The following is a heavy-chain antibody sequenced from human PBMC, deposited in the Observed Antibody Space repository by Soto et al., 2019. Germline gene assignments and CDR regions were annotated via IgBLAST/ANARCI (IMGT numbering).Heavy chain of an antibody. V-gene: IGHV3-23*01. CDR3: AKDVVAFPSEGIDY. J-gene: IGHJ4*02. Sequence: EVQLLESGGGLVQPGGSLRLSCAASGFTFSSYAMSWVRQAPGKGLEWVSAISVSGGSTYYADSVKGRFTISRDNSKNTLYLQMNSLRAEDTAVYYCAKDVVAFPSEGIDYWGQGTLVTVSS. D-gene: IGHD2-21*01. CDR2: ISVSGGST. CDR1: GFTFSSYA.